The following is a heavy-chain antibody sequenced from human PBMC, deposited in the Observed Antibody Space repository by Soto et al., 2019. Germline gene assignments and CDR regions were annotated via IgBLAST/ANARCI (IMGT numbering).Heavy chain of an antibody. D-gene: IGHD3-22*01. CDR2: VYYLGNT. CDR3: AREGGSYDSSGYLIRGAFDI. V-gene: IGHV4-31*03. CDR1: AGTLSTIDYH. Sequence: TFSLRCSVPAGTLSTIDYHWTWIRQHPAKGPQWIGNVYYLGNTYYNPSIKSRVSISADTSKNQLSLKLKSLNSAETAVYYCAREGGSYDSSGYLIRGAFDICGQWTMVT. J-gene: IGHJ3*02.